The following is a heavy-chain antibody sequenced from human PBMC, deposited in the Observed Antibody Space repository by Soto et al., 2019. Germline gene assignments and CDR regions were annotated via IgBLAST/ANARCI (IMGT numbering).Heavy chain of an antibody. V-gene: IGHV1-69*06. CDR3: ARAPNISGWYLYNWFDP. D-gene: IGHD6-19*01. CDR2: IIPIFGTA. CDR1: GGTFSSYA. J-gene: IGHJ5*02. Sequence: ASVKVSCKASGGTFSSYAISWVRQAPGQGLEWMGGIIPIFGTANYAQKFQGRVTITADKSTSTAYMELSSLRSEDTAVYYCARAPNISGWYLYNWFDPWGQGTLVTVSS.